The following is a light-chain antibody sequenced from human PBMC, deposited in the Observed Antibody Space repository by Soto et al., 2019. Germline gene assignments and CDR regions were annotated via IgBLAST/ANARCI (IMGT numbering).Light chain of an antibody. V-gene: IGKV3-15*01. CDR2: GAS. CDR1: QSVSSD. J-gene: IGKJ5*01. CDR3: QQYHTWPPIT. Sequence: EIVMTQSPATLSVSPGERATLSCRASQSVSSDLAWYHQKPGQAPRLLIYGASTRANGIPARFSGSGSGTDFTLSISSLQPGDVGIYSCQQYHTWPPITFGQGTRLEIK.